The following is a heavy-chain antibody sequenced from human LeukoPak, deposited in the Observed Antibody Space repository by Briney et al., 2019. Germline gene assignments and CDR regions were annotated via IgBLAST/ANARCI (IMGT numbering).Heavy chain of an antibody. CDR2: MYTSGST. D-gene: IGHD5-12*01. J-gene: IGHJ4*02. V-gene: IGHV4-4*07. Sequence: SETLSLTCTVSGGSISDYYWSWIRQPAGPGLEWIGRMYTSGSTNYNPSLKSRVTMSVDPSKNQFSLTVTSVTAADTAVYYCARDTSGFPFGYWGQGILVTVSS. CDR1: GGSISDYY. CDR3: ARDTSGFPFGY.